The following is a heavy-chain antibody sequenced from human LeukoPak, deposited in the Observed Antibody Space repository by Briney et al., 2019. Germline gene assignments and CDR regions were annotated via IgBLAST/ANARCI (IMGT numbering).Heavy chain of an antibody. CDR3: ARPVGVGAPTGWFDP. D-gene: IGHD1-26*01. Sequence: ASVKVSCKASGYTFTGYYMHWVRQAPGQGLEWMGWINPNSGGTNYAQKFQGRVTMTRDTSISTAYMELSRLRSDDTAVYYCARPVGVGAPTGWFDPWGQGTLVTVSS. J-gene: IGHJ5*02. CDR1: GYTFTGYY. V-gene: IGHV1-2*02. CDR2: INPNSGGT.